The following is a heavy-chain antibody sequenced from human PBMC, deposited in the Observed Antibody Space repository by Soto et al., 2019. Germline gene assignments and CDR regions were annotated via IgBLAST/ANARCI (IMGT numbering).Heavy chain of an antibody. CDR2: IHYSGST. D-gene: IGHD2-8*01. CDR3: ARHEGNGNVWPLDY. CDR1: GDSIGTTHSY. Sequence: SETLSLTCTVSGDSIGTTHSYWAWIRQSPGKGLEWIGNIHYSGSTYYMPSLRSRVTLSVDTSKNQFSLRLTSVTAEDTAVYYCARHEGNGNVWPLDYWGQGTLVTVS. V-gene: IGHV4-39*01. J-gene: IGHJ4*02.